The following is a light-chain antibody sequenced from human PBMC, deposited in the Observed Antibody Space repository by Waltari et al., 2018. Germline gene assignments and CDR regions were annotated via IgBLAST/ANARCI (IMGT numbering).Light chain of an antibody. CDR1: QSISSY. J-gene: IGKJ1*01. V-gene: IGKV1-39*01. Sequence: DIQMTQSPSSLSASVGHRVTITCRASQSISSYLNWYQQKPGKAPKPLIYAASSLQSGVPSRFSGSGSGTDFTLTISSLQPEDFATYYCQQSYSTLTWTFGQGTKVEIK. CDR2: AAS. CDR3: QQSYSTLTWT.